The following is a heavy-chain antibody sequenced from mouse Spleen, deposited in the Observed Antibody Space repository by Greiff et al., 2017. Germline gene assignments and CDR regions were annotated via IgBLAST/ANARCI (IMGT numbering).Heavy chain of an antibody. CDR1: GYTFTDYY. D-gene: IGHD2-3*01. CDR2: INPNNGGT. V-gene: IGHV1-26*01. J-gene: IGHJ4*01. Sequence: VQLQQSGPELVKPGASVKISCKASGYTFTDYYMNWVKQSHGKSLEWIGDINPNNGGTSYNQKFKGKATLTVDKSSSTAYMELRSLTSEDSAVYYCANYDGLYYYAMDYWGQGTSVTVSS. CDR3: ANYDGLYYYAMDY.